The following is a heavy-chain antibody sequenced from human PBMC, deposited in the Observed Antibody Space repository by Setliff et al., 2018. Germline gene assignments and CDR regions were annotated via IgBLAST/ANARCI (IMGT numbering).Heavy chain of an antibody. V-gene: IGHV1-18*01. Sequence: ASVKVSCKASGYTFSTYGIAWVRQAPGQGLEWMGWISPYNGYIIYAHKFQGRVTMTTDTSANTAYVELRSLRSDDTAVYYCARDRATVVAPPTSTLFDPWGQGTLVTAPQ. D-gene: IGHD2-2*01. CDR2: ISPYNGYI. J-gene: IGHJ5*02. CDR3: ARDRATVVAPPTSTLFDP. CDR1: GYTFSTYG.